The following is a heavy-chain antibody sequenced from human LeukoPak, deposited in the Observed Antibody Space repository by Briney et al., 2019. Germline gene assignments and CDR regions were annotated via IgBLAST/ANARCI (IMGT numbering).Heavy chain of an antibody. Sequence: ASVKVSCKASGYTFTGYSVHWARQAPGQGLEWMGWINPNSGDTSYAQRFQGRVTMTRDTSISTAYMELSRLRSDDTAVYFRARDWSGGPYYFDYWGQGTLVTVSS. V-gene: IGHV1-2*02. D-gene: IGHD3-3*01. CDR3: ARDWSGGPYYFDY. CDR2: INPNSGDT. J-gene: IGHJ4*02. CDR1: GYTFTGYS.